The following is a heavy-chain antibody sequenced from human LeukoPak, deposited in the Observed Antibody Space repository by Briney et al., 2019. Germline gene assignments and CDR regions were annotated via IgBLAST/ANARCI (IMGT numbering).Heavy chain of an antibody. CDR2: IYHSGST. J-gene: IGHJ6*04. Sequence: SETLSLTCTVSGGSISSGGYYWSWIRQPPGKGLEWIGYIYHSGSTYYNPSLKSRVTISADRSKNQFSLKLSSVTAADTAVYYCARKRRYYDFWSGYWDVWGKGTMVTVSS. V-gene: IGHV4-30-2*01. D-gene: IGHD3-3*01. CDR3: ARKRRYYDFWSGYWDV. CDR1: GGSISSGGYY.